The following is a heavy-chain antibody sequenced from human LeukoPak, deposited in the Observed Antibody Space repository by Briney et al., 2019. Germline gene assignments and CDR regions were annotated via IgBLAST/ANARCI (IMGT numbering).Heavy chain of an antibody. CDR2: ISSSSSYI. CDR1: GFTFSSYS. Sequence: GGSLRLSCAASGFTFSSYSMNWVRQAPGKGLEWVSSISSSSSYIYYADSVKGRFTISSDNAKKSLYLQMNSLRAEDTAVYYCARVADAGDWFDPWGQGTLVTVSS. D-gene: IGHD1-26*01. CDR3: ARVADAGDWFDP. J-gene: IGHJ5*02. V-gene: IGHV3-21*01.